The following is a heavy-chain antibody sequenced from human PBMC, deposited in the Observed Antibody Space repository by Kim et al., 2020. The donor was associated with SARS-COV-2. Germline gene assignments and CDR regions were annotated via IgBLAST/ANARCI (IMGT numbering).Heavy chain of an antibody. CDR3: ARDSKTWELARYYGMDV. V-gene: IGHV3-66*01. Sequence: GGSLRLSCAASGFTVSSNYMSWVRQAPGKGLEWVSVIYSGGSTYYADSVKGRFTISRDNSKNTLYLQMNSLRAEDTAVYYCARDSKTWELARYYGMDVWGPGATGTVSS. CDR1: GFTVSSNY. CDR2: IYSGGST. J-gene: IGHJ6*02. D-gene: IGHD1-26*01.